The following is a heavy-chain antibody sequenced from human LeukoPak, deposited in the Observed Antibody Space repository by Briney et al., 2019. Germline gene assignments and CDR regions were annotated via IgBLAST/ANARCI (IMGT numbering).Heavy chain of an antibody. J-gene: IGHJ4*02. CDR3: ARVGGTEFD. V-gene: IGHV1-24*01. CDR1: GYTLTELS. D-gene: IGHD2-15*01. CDR2: FDPEDGET. Sequence: ASVKVSCKVSGYTLTELSMHWVRQAPGKGLEWMGGFDPEDGETIYAQKFQGRVTITADKSTSTAYMELSSLRSEDTAVYYCARVGGTEFDWGQGTLVTVSS.